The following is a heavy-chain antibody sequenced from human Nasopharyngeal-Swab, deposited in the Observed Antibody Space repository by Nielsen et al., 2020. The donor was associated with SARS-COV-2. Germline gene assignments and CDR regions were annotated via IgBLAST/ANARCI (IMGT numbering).Heavy chain of an antibody. CDR2: INPTDGTT. Sequence: VKVSCTASGYTFTSYYLHWVRQAPGQGLEWMGIINPTDGTTSYAQKFEGRVTMTRVTSTSTVYMELNSLRSEDTAVYYCARVLPFRITGTSGMDVWGQGTTVTVSS. D-gene: IGHD1-7*01. V-gene: IGHV1-46*01. CDR3: ARVLPFRITGTSGMDV. CDR1: GYTFTSYY. J-gene: IGHJ6*02.